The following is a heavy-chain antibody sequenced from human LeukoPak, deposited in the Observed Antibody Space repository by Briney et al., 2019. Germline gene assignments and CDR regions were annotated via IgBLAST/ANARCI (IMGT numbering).Heavy chain of an antibody. J-gene: IGHJ3*02. Sequence: GGSLRLSCAGSGFTFSNSAIHWVRQAPGKGLEWVSGIINSGGSAFYADSVKGRFVVTRDNSKNTVYLQMNSLGAEDTAVYYCARGFRAPELLATMFDAFDIWGQGTMVTVSS. D-gene: IGHD5-12*01. CDR2: IINSGGSA. CDR1: GFTFSNSA. CDR3: ARGFRAPELLATMFDAFDI. V-gene: IGHV3-23*05.